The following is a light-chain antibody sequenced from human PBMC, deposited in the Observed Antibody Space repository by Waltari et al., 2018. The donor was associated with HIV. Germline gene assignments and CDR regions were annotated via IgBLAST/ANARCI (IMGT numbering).Light chain of an antibody. CDR3: QQYYSAPT. CDR1: QSVFYSSNNKNS. J-gene: IGKJ1*01. Sequence: DIVMTQSPDSLAVSLGERATINCKSSQSVFYSSNNKNSLAWYQHKPGQPPNLLIYWASTRESGVPDRFSGSGSGTDFTLTISSQAEDVAVYYCQQYYSAPTFGQGTKVEIK. V-gene: IGKV4-1*01. CDR2: WAS.